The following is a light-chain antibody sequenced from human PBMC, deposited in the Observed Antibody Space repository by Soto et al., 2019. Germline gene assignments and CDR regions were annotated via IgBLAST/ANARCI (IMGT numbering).Light chain of an antibody. CDR3: LQLNSYPRT. V-gene: IGKV1-9*01. J-gene: IGKJ1*01. CDR1: QGISSY. Sequence: DIQLTQSPSFLSASVGDRVTITCRASQGISSYLAWYQQKPGKAPKLLIYAASTLQSGVPSRFSGSGSGTEFTLTISSLQPEDFATYYCLQLNSYPRTFGQGPKVDIK. CDR2: AAS.